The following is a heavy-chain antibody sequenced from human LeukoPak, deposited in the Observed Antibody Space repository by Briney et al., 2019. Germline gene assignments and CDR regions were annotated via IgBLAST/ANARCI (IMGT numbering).Heavy chain of an antibody. D-gene: IGHD3-16*01. J-gene: IGHJ4*02. V-gene: IGHV3-30*18. CDR1: GFTFSSYG. Sequence: PGGSLRLSCAASGFTFSSYGMHWVRQAPGKGLEWVAVISYDGSNKYYADSVKGRFTISRDNSKNTLYLQMNSLRAEDTAVYYCAKDKVGDSDYFDYWGQGTLVTVSS. CDR3: AKDKVGDSDYFDY. CDR2: ISYDGSNK.